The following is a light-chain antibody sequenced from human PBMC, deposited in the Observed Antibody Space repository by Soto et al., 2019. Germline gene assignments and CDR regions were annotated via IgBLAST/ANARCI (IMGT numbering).Light chain of an antibody. CDR1: QSISSW. V-gene: IGKV1-5*01. CDR3: QQYNSYSRT. J-gene: IGKJ1*01. CDR2: DAS. Sequence: DIQMTQSPSTLSASVGDRVTITCRASQSISSWLAWYQQKPGKAPKLLIYDASSLESGVPARFSGSGSGTEIIPTISSLQADDVATYYCQQYNSYSRTFGQGTKVDIK.